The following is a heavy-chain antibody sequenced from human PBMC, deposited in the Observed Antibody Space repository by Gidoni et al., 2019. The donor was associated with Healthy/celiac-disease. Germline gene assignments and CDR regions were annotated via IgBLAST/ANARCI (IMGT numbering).Heavy chain of an antibody. Sequence: QVQLVEFGGGVVQPVGSLRLLCAAAGFTFSSYGLHWVRQGTGKGLEWVAVIWYDGSNKYYADSVKGRFTSSRDNSKNTLYLQMNSQRAEDTAVNYCARNTVDLYGMDVWGQGTTVTGSS. V-gene: IGHV3-33*01. D-gene: IGHD5-12*01. J-gene: IGHJ6*02. CDR3: ARNTVDLYGMDV. CDR1: GFTFSSYG. CDR2: IWYDGSNK.